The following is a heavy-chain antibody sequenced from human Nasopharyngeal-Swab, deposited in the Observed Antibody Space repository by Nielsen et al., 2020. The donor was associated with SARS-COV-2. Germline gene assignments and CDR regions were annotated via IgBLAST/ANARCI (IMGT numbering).Heavy chain of an antibody. V-gene: IGHV1-8*02. D-gene: IGHD3-10*01. CDR3: ARGRGGWFGELFDY. J-gene: IGHJ4*02. Sequence: GSVMVSCKASGCTFTSYAISWVRQATGQGLEWMGWMNPNSGNTGYAQKFQGRVTMTRNTSISTAYMELSSLRSEDTAVYYCARGRGGWFGELFDYWGQGTLVTVSP. CDR2: MNPNSGNT. CDR1: GCTFTSYA.